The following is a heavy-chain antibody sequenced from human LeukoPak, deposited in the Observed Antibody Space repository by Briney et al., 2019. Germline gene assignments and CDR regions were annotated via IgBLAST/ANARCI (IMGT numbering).Heavy chain of an antibody. CDR1: GCSISSYS. V-gene: IGHV4-59*08. CDR3: ARHGGESIVAMFPHAFDI. Sequence: SETLSLTCTVSGCSISSYSWSWIRQPPGKGLEWIGSIYYSGSTNYKPSLKSRVTMSVDTSNNQFSLRLSSVTAADTAVYYCARHGGESIVAMFPHAFDIWGQGTMVTVSS. D-gene: IGHD5-12*01. CDR2: IYYSGST. J-gene: IGHJ3*02.